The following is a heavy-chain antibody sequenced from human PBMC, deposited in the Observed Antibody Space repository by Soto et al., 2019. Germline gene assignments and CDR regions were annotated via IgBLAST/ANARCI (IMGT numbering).Heavy chain of an antibody. V-gene: IGHV5-51*01. CDR1: GYSFTSYW. Sequence: PWESLKISCKGSGYSFTSYWIGWVRQMPGKGLEWMGIIYPGDSDTRYSPSFQGQVTISADKSISTAYLQWSSLKDSDTAMYYCARPREAGKNYYGVEVWGQGTPVTASS. J-gene: IGHJ6*02. CDR3: ARPREAGKNYYGVEV. CDR2: IYPGDSDT. D-gene: IGHD6-19*01.